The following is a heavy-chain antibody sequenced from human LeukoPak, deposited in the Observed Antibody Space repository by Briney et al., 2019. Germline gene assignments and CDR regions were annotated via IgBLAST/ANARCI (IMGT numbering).Heavy chain of an antibody. CDR2: MNPNSGNT. CDR3: ARGRYSSSWYQDY. V-gene: IGHV1-8*01. D-gene: IGHD6-13*01. CDR1: GYTCTSYD. J-gene: IGHJ4*02. Sequence: ASVKVSCKASGYTCTSYDINWVRQATGQGLEWMGWMNPNSGNTGYAQKFQGKVTMTRNTSISTAYMELSSLRSEDTAVYYCARGRYSSSWYQDYWGQGTLVTVSS.